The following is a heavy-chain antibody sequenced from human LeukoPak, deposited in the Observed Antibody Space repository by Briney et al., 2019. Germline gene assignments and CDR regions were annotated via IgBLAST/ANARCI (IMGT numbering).Heavy chain of an antibody. Sequence: QPGGSLRLSCAASGFTFSSYWMSWVRQAPGKGLEWVANIKQDGSEKYYVDSVKGRFTISRDNAKNSLYLQMNSLRAEDTAVYYCARDPRWYYDFWSGYWGKMNAIDIWGQGTMVTVSS. CDR1: GFTFSSYW. CDR3: ARDPRWYYDFWSGYWGKMNAIDI. CDR2: IKQDGSEK. D-gene: IGHD3-3*01. V-gene: IGHV3-7*01. J-gene: IGHJ3*02.